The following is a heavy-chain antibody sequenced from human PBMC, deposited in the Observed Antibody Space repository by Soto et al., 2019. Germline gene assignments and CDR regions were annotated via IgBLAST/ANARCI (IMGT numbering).Heavy chain of an antibody. CDR1: GGSFSGYY. V-gene: IGHV4-34*01. D-gene: IGHD2-15*01. J-gene: IGHJ4*02. CDR2: INHSGST. CDR3: AREGSCSGGSCYGVDY. Sequence: QVQLQQWGAGLLKPSETLSLTCAVYGGSFSGYYWSWIRQPPGKGLGWIGEINHSGSTNYNPSLNSRVTISVDTSKNQFSLKLSSVTAADTAVYYCAREGSCSGGSCYGVDYWGQGTLVTVSS.